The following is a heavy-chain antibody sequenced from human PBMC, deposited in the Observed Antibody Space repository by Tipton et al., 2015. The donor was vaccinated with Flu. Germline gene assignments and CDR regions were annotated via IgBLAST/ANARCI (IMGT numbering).Heavy chain of an antibody. CDR2: IYYSGST. D-gene: IGHD3-10*01. Sequence: TLSLTCTVSGGSISSSSYCWGWIRQPPGKGLEWIGSIYYSGSTYFNPSLKSRVTISVDTSKNQFSLKLSSVTAADTAVYYCARDRLLWFGDRYGMDVWGQGTTVTVSS. CDR3: ARDRLLWFGDRYGMDV. V-gene: IGHV4-39*07. J-gene: IGHJ6*02. CDR1: GGSISSSSYC.